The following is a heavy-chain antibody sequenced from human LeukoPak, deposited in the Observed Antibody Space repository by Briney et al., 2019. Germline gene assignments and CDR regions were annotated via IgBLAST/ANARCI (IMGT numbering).Heavy chain of an antibody. CDR2: INPNSGGT. V-gene: IGHV1-2*06. CDR3: SREPSGYSSGWYNY. CDR1: GGTFSSYA. D-gene: IGHD6-19*01. J-gene: IGHJ4*02. Sequence: ASVKVSCKASGGTFSSYAISWVRQAPGQGLEWMGRINPNSGGTNFAQKFQGRVTMTRDTSINTAYMELNRLTYDDTAVYYCSREPSGYSSGWYNYWGQGTLVTVSS.